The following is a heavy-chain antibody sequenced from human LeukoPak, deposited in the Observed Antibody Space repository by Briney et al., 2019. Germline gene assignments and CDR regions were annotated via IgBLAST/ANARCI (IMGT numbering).Heavy chain of an antibody. CDR3: VRLYYYDSSGYYFPFDY. CDR1: GYTFTGYY. D-gene: IGHD3-22*01. Sequence: ASVKVSCKASGYTFTGYYMHWVRQAPGQGLEWMGWINPNSGGTNYAQKFQGRVTMTRDTSISTAYMELSRLRSDDTAVYYCVRLYYYDSSGYYFPFDYWGQGTLVTVSS. J-gene: IGHJ4*02. V-gene: IGHV1-2*02. CDR2: INPNSGGT.